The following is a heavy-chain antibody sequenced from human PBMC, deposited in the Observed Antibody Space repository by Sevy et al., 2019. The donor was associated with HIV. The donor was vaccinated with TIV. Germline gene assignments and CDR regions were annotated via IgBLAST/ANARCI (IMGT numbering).Heavy chain of an antibody. V-gene: IGHV5-51*01. D-gene: IGHD6-19*01. Sequence: GESLKISCKGSGYSFTSYWIGWVRQMPGKGLEWMGIIYPGDSDTRYSPSFQGQVTISADKSISTAYLQWSSLKASDTAMYYCARQVKNIGQWLGWFDPWGQGTLVTVSS. CDR2: IYPGDSDT. CDR1: GYSFTSYW. CDR3: ARQVKNIGQWLGWFDP. J-gene: IGHJ5*02.